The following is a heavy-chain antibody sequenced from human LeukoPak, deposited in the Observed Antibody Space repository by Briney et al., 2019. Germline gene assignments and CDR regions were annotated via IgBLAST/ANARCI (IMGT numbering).Heavy chain of an antibody. CDR3: ARHLWQQLDAFDI. D-gene: IGHD6-13*01. V-gene: IGHV4-59*08. CDR2: ICYSGST. J-gene: IGHJ3*02. Sequence: SETLSLTCTVSGGSISSYYWSWIRQPPGKGLEWIGYICYSGSTNYNPSLKSRVTISVDTSKNQFSLKLSSVTAADTAVYYCARHLWQQLDAFDIWGQGTMVTVSS. CDR1: GGSISSYY.